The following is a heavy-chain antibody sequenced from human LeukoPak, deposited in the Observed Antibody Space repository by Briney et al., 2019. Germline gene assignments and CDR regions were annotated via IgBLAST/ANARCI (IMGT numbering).Heavy chain of an antibody. CDR2: IKSDGTYS. CDR3: AKDDSIAVAGTAFDY. D-gene: IGHD6-19*01. Sequence: PGGSLRLSCAASGFTFSNHWMHWVRQAPGKGLVWVSRIKSDGTYSDYADSVKGRFTISRDNAKNSLYLQMNSLRAEDTALYYCAKDDSIAVAGTAFDYWGQGTLVTVSS. CDR1: GFTFSNHW. V-gene: IGHV3-74*01. J-gene: IGHJ4*02.